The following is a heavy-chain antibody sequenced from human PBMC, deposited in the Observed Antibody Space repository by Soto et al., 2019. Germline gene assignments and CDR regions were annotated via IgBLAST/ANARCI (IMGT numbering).Heavy chain of an antibody. Sequence: GASVKVSCKASGYTFTAYHMHWVRQAPGHGLEWMGWIDLNSDDTKYALKFPGRVTMTRDTSIDTGYMELSRLRSDDTAIYYCAGRDFTYGLDVWGQGTTVTVSS. V-gene: IGHV1-2*02. CDR1: GYTFTAYH. J-gene: IGHJ6*02. CDR2: IDLNSDDT. CDR3: AGRDFTYGLDV.